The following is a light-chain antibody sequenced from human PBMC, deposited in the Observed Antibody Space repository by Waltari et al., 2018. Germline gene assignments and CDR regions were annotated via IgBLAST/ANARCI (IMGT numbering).Light chain of an antibody. CDR1: QRVSSD. CDR2: GGS. Sequence: EIVMTQSPATLSVSPGERATLSCRASQRVSSDLAWYQQKLGQAPRLLIYGGSTRATGIPPRFSGSVSGTEFTLTISSLQSEEFAGYYCQQYNNWPLTVGGGTKVEIK. CDR3: QQYNNWPLT. V-gene: IGKV3-15*01. J-gene: IGKJ4*01.